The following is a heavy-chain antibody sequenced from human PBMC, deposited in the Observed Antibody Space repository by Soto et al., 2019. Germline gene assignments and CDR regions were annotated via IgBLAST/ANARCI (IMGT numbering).Heavy chain of an antibody. J-gene: IGHJ1*01. CDR3: AKDRGSYRNGDLQH. V-gene: IGHV3-9*01. Sequence: GGSLRLSCAASGFTFDDYAMHWVRQAPGKGLEWVSGLSWNSGSIGYADSVKGRFTISRDNAKNSLSLQMNSLRAEDTALYYCAKDRGSYRNGDLQHWGQGTLVTVSS. CDR2: LSWNSGSI. CDR1: GFTFDDYA. D-gene: IGHD2-15*01.